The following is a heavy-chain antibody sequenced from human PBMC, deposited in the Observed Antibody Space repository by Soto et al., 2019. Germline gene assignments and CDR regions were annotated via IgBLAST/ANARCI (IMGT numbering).Heavy chain of an antibody. D-gene: IGHD3-22*01. Sequence: EVQLLESGGGLVQPGGSLRLSCAASGFTISNNAMNWVRQAPRKGLEWVSTIFSSGGGGGTRSADSVKGRFTISRDNSKNTLYLQMNSLRAEDTAIYYCARDVSSYSFSWGQGTLVTVSS. J-gene: IGHJ5*02. CDR2: IFSSGGGGGT. CDR1: GFTISNNA. CDR3: ARDVSSYSFS. V-gene: IGHV3-23*01.